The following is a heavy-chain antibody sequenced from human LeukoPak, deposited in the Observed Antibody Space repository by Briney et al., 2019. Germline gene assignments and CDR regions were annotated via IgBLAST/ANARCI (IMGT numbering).Heavy chain of an antibody. CDR3: ARGLHSGGYYFLGL. D-gene: IGHD1-26*01. V-gene: IGHV1-8*01. CDR2: MNPNSGNT. J-gene: IGHJ1*01. Sequence: ASVKVSCKASGYTFNNYDITWVRQAPGQRLEWMGWMNPNSGNTGSAQEFRGRVTMTKDTSTSTAYIELSSLRSDDTGMYYCARGLHSGGYYFLGLWGQGTLVTVSS. CDR1: GYTFNNYD.